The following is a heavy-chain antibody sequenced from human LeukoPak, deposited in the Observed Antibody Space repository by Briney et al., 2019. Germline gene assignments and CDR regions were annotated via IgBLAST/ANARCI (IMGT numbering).Heavy chain of an antibody. CDR3: ARDGYYYGSSGYYYPED. V-gene: IGHV4-61*02. D-gene: IGHD3-22*01. CDR1: GGSISSGSYY. Sequence: PSQTLSLTCTVSGGSISSGSYYWSWIRQPAGKGLEWIGRIYTSGSTNYNPSLKSRVTISVDTSKNQFSLKLSSVTAADTAVCYCARDGYYYGSSGYYYPEDWGQGTLVTVSS. CDR2: IYTSGST. J-gene: IGHJ4*02.